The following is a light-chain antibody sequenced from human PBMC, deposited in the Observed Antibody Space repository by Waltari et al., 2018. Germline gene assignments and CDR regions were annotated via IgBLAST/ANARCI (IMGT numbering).Light chain of an antibody. Sequence: DIVMTQSPDSLAVSLGERATINCKSSQNILYSSNNKYYLAWYQQKSGKPPKLLIYWASTRASGVPGRFRGSGSGTDFTLTISSLQAEDVAVYYCQQYYSTPPTFGQGTKVEIK. CDR3: QQYYSTPPT. CDR1: QNILYSSNNKYY. J-gene: IGKJ1*01. CDR2: WAS. V-gene: IGKV4-1*01.